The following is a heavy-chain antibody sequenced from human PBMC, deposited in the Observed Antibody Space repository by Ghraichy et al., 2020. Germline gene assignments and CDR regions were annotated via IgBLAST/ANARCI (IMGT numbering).Heavy chain of an antibody. J-gene: IGHJ4*02. CDR1: GFTFSSYG. V-gene: IGHV3-33*01. CDR3: ARDPMALYYDSSGSDY. D-gene: IGHD3-22*01. Sequence: GGSLRLSCAASGFTFSSYGMHWVRQAPGKGLEWVAVIWYDGSNKYYADSVKGRFTISRDNSKNTLYLQMNSLRAEDTAVYYCARDPMALYYDSSGSDYWGQGTLVTVSS. CDR2: IWYDGSNK.